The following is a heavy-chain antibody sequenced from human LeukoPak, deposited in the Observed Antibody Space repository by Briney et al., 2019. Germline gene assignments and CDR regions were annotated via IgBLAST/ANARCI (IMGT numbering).Heavy chain of an antibody. D-gene: IGHD4-17*01. J-gene: IGHJ6*03. CDR2: ISSSGSTK. CDR1: GFTFSSYE. Sequence: QPGGSLRLSCAASGFTFSSYEMNWVRQAPGKGLEWVLCISSSGSTKYHADSVKGQFTISRDNAKNSLYLQVSSLRAEDTADYYCAREGFDDGDSHRGLTGYMDVWGKGNTVTVSS. V-gene: IGHV3-48*03. CDR3: AREGFDDGDSHRGLTGYMDV.